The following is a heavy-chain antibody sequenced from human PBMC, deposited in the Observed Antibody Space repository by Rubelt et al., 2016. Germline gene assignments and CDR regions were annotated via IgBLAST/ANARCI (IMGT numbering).Heavy chain of an antibody. CDR3: ARHPLSSGCPDY. D-gene: IGHD6-19*01. J-gene: IGHJ4*02. CDR1: GGSISSSSYN. CDR2: IHYTGST. V-gene: IGHV4-39*07. Sequence: QLQLQESGPGLVKSSETLSLSCTVSGGSISSSSYNWGWIRQTPGKGLEWIGSIHYTGSTFYDPSLQSRVTISVDTSKNHFSLRLSSVTAADTAVYYCARHPLSSGCPDYWGQGTLVTVSS.